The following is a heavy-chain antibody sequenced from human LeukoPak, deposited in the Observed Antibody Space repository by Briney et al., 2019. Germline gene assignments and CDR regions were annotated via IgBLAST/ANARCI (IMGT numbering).Heavy chain of an antibody. CDR1: GFTFSSYE. J-gene: IGHJ3*02. CDR3: ARDVRAAMIVASNAFDI. CDR2: IYSGGST. D-gene: IGHD3-22*01. Sequence: PGGSLRLSCAASGFTFSSYEMNWVRQAPGKGLEWVSVIYSGGSTYYADSVKGRFTLSRDNSKNTLYLQMNSLRAEDTAVYYCARDVRAAMIVASNAFDIWGQGTMVTVSS. V-gene: IGHV3-66*01.